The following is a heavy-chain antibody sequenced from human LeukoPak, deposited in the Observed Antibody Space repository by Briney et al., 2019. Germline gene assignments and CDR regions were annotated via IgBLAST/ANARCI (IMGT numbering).Heavy chain of an antibody. CDR1: GYTFNNYD. V-gene: IGHV1-18*01. CDR3: ARDYWGDGYNRYFDY. J-gene: IGHJ4*02. CDR2: ISTYNGNT. D-gene: IGHD5-24*01. Sequence: ASVKVSCKASGYTFNNYDVSWVRQAPGQGLEWMGWISTYNGNTNYAQKLQGRVTMTTDTSTSTAYMELRSLRSDDTAVYYCARDYWGDGYNRYFDYWGQGTLVTVSS.